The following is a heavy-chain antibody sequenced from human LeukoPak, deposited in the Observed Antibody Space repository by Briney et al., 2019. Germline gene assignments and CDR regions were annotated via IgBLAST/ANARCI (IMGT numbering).Heavy chain of an antibody. CDR3: ARGVRRLWFGEPTGAFDI. J-gene: IGHJ3*02. D-gene: IGHD3-10*01. CDR2: IYYSGST. CDR1: GGSISSSSYY. Sequence: SETLSLTCTVSGGSISSSSYYWGWIRQPPGKGLEWIGSIYYSGSTYYNPSLKSRVTISVDTSKNQFSLKLSSVTAADTAVYYCARGVRRLWFGEPTGAFDIRGQGTMVTVSS. V-gene: IGHV4-39*07.